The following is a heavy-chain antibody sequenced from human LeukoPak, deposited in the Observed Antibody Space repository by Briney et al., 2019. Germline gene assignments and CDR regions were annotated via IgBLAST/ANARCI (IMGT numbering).Heavy chain of an antibody. V-gene: IGHV3-74*01. J-gene: IGHJ6*03. CDR1: GFTFSSYW. CDR2: INSDGRST. Sequence: GGSLRLSCAASGFTFSSYWMHWVRQAPGKGLVWVSRINSDGRSTSYADSVKGRFTIFRDNAKNTLYLQMNSLRAEDTAGYYCAKGPTIFGVVINLDYYYMDVWGKGTTVTVSS. CDR3: AKGPTIFGVVINLDYYYMDV. D-gene: IGHD3-3*01.